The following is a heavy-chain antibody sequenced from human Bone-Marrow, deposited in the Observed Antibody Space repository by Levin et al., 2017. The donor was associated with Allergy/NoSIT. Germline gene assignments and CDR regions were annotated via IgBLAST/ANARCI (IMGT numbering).Heavy chain of an antibody. CDR3: ATTHYGDYGPLFDF. V-gene: IGHV4-4*02. D-gene: IGHD4-17*01. Sequence: SETLSLTCAVSGGSINSGHWWNWVRQPPGKGLEWIGEISHSGGADYNSSLKSRVTISVDKSKNHFSLKLSSVTAADTAVYYCATTHYGDYGPLFDFWGRGTLVTVSS. CDR1: GGSINSGHW. CDR2: ISHSGGA. J-gene: IGHJ4*02.